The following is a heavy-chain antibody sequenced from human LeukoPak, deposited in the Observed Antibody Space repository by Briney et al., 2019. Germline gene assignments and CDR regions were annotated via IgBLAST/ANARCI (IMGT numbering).Heavy chain of an antibody. CDR1: GGSISSSSYY. V-gene: IGHV4-39*01. CDR3: ARANDYGDYDWFDP. Sequence: SETLSLTCTVSGGSISSSSYYWGWIRQPPGKGLEWIGSIYYSGSTYYNPSLKSRVTISVDTSKNQFSLKLSSVTAADTAVYYCARANDYGDYDWFDPWGQGTLVTVSP. J-gene: IGHJ5*02. CDR2: IYYSGST. D-gene: IGHD4-17*01.